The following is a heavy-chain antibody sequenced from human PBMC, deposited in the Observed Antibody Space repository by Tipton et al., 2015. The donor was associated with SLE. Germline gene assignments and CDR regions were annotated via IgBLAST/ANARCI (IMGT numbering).Heavy chain of an antibody. CDR2: IGSTTSTK. Sequence: SLRLSCAASGFTFSRYWMHWVRQAPGKGLEWISYIGSTTSTKHYADSVKDRFTISRDNAKNSLYLQMRSLRVEDTAVYYCARDRLRTLSHDAFDVWGQGTLVTVSS. CDR3: ARDRLRTLSHDAFDV. V-gene: IGHV3-48*04. J-gene: IGHJ3*01. D-gene: IGHD2/OR15-2a*01. CDR1: GFTFSRYW.